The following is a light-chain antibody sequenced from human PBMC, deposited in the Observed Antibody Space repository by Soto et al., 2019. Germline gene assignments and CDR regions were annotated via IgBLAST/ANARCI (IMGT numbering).Light chain of an antibody. J-gene: IGLJ3*02. CDR1: SSNIGAGYD. CDR3: QSYDSSLSGYGV. V-gene: IGLV1-40*01. Sequence: QSVLTQPPSVSGAPGQRVTISCTGSSSNIGAGYDVHWYQQLPGTAPKLLIYDNSNRPSGVPDRFSGSKSGTSASLAITGLQAEDEADYYCQSYDSSLSGYGVFGGGTKLTVL. CDR2: DNS.